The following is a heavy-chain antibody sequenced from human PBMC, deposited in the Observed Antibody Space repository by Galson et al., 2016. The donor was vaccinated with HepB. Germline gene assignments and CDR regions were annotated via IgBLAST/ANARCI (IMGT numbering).Heavy chain of an antibody. Sequence: QSGAEVKKPGESLTISCKDSGNSFSSFWIAWVRQMPGKGLEWMGIMYPDDSDIRYSPSFRGQVTISAAKSISTACLQWSSLKASDTAMYFCAKSSIFKDAVMVPAAIGGWDVWGKGTTVTVSA. J-gene: IGHJ6*04. CDR1: GNSFSSFW. CDR2: MYPDDSDI. V-gene: IGHV5-51*01. D-gene: IGHD2-2*01. CDR3: AKSSIFKDAVMVPAAIGGWDV.